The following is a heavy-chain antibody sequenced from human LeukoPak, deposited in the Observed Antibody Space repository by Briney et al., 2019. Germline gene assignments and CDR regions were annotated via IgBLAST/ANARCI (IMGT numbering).Heavy chain of an antibody. Sequence: GASVKVSCKASGYTFTGYYMHWVRQAPGQGLEWMGRINPNSGGTNYAQKFQGRVTMTRDMSISTAYMELSRLRSDDTAVYYCARVLVRGVISFDYWGQGTLVTVSS. D-gene: IGHD3-10*01. V-gene: IGHV1-2*06. CDR2: INPNSGGT. J-gene: IGHJ4*02. CDR3: ARVLVRGVISFDY. CDR1: GYTFTGYY.